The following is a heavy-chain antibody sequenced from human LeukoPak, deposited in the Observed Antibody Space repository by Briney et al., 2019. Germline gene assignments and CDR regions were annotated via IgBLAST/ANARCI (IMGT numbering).Heavy chain of an antibody. CDR3: ANLHSNSNY. J-gene: IGHJ4*02. CDR1: GFTFSSYE. D-gene: IGHD4-11*01. V-gene: IGHV3-48*03. Sequence: PGGSLRLSCAASGFTFSSYEMNWLRQAPGKGVEWVSYISSSGSTIYYADSVKGRFTICRDNDKNSLYLQMNSLRAEDTAVYYCANLHSNSNYWGQGTLVTVSS. CDR2: ISSSGSTI.